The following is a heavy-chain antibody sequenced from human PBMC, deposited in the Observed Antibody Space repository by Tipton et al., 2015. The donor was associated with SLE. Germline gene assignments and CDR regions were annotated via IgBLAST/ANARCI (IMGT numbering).Heavy chain of an antibody. J-gene: IGHJ5*02. V-gene: IGHV4-34*01. CDR1: GGSFSGYY. Sequence: TLSLTCAVYGGSFSGYYCSWICQPPAKGLEWMGEITHCGSTKYNPSLKSRVTISVDTSKNQFSLKLSSVTAADTAVYYCARGKRGVYGGKGYKWLDPWGQGTLVTVSS. CDR3: ARGKRGVYGGKGYKWLDP. D-gene: IGHD4-23*01. CDR2: ITHCGST.